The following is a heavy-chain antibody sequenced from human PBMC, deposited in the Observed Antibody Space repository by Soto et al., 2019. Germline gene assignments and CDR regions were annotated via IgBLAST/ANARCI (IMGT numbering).Heavy chain of an antibody. Sequence: QVQLVESGGGVVQPGRSLRLSCAASGFTFSSYAMHWVRQAPGKGLELVAVISYDGSNKYYADSVKGRFTISRDNSKNPLYLQMNSLRAEDTAVYYCAGFEDGEVLTGYGTAWGQGTLVTVSS. CDR1: GFTFSSYA. J-gene: IGHJ5*02. CDR2: ISYDGSNK. D-gene: IGHD3-9*01. CDR3: AGFEDGEVLTGYGTA. V-gene: IGHV3-30-3*01.